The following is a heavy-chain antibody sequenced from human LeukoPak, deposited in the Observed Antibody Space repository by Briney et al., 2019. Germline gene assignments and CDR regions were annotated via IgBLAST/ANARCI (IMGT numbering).Heavy chain of an antibody. V-gene: IGHV1-18*01. CDR2: ISTYTGRA. J-gene: IGHJ3*01. CDR3: ARAEGTNSGTNAFDV. CDR1: GYKFNVYD. D-gene: IGHD4-23*01. Sequence: ASVKVSCKTSGYKFNVYDILWVRQAPGHGLDYVGWISTYTGRANYAQKFQGRVSMVTDTSTTTAYLELTNLTSSDTGLYYCARAEGTNSGTNAFDVWGLGTLVTVAS.